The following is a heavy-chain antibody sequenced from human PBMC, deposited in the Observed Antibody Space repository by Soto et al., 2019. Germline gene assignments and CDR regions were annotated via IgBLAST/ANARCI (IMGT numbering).Heavy chain of an antibody. D-gene: IGHD6-19*01. CDR2: MHYSGTT. V-gene: IGHV4-59*01. J-gene: IGHJ4*02. CDR1: GGSITSYY. Sequence: QVQLQESGPGLVKPSETLSLTCTVSGGSITSYYWSWIRQPPGKGLEWIGYMHYSGTTNYNPSLKSRVXXSXDXXKSQFSLKLTSVTAADTALYYCAKTLYSSGWYFDYWGQGTLVTVSS. CDR3: AKTLYSSGWYFDY.